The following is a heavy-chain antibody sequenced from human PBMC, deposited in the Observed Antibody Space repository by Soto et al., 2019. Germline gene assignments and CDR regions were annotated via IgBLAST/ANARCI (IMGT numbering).Heavy chain of an antibody. CDR2: ISGSGGST. Sequence: VQLLESGGGLVQPGGSLRLSCAASGFTFSSYAMSWVRQAPGKGLEWVSAISGSGGSTYYADSVKGRFTISRDNSKNTLYLQMNSLRAEDTAVYYCAKTGRDIVVVPAARPWFDPWGQGTLVTVSS. V-gene: IGHV3-23*01. CDR3: AKTGRDIVVVPAARPWFDP. CDR1: GFTFSSYA. J-gene: IGHJ5*02. D-gene: IGHD2-2*01.